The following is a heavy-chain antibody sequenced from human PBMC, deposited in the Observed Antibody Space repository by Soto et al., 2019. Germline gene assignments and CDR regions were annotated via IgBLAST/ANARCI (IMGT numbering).Heavy chain of an antibody. J-gene: IGHJ5*02. CDR1: GYTFTGYY. D-gene: IGHD3-9*01. CDR3: ARDSSHLYDILTGHPGGWFDP. Sequence: GASVKVSCKASGYTFTGYYMHWVRQAPGQGLEWMGWINPSSGGTNYAQKFQGRVTMTRDTSISTAYMELSRLRSDDTAVYYCARDSSHLYDILTGHPGGWFDPWGQGTLVTVSS. CDR2: INPSSGGT. V-gene: IGHV1-2*02.